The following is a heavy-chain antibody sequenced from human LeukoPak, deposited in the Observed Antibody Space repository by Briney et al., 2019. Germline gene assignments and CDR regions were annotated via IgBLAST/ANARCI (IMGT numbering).Heavy chain of an antibody. D-gene: IGHD1-26*01. J-gene: IGHJ4*02. CDR2: ISYDGSNK. CDR3: ARDMSGRYQIDY. Sequence: GRSLRLSCAASGFTFSSHAMHWVRQAPGKGLEWVAVISYDGSNKNYVDSVKGRFTVSRDNSKNTLDLQTNSLRAEDSAVYYCARDMSGRYQIDYWGQGTLATVSS. V-gene: IGHV3-30-3*01. CDR1: GFTFSSHA.